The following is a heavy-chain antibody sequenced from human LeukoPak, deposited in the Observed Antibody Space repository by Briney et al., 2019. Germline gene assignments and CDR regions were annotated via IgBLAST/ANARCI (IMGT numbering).Heavy chain of an antibody. D-gene: IGHD3-10*01. CDR2: IKQDGSEK. CDR1: GSTFSSYW. J-gene: IGHJ4*02. Sequence: PGGSLRLSCAASGSTFSSYWMSWVRQAPGKGLEWVANIKQDGSEKYYVDSVKGRFTISRDNAKNSLYLQMNSLRAEDTAVYYCARPLGGSDCWGQGTLVTVSS. V-gene: IGHV3-7*03. CDR3: ARPLGGSDC.